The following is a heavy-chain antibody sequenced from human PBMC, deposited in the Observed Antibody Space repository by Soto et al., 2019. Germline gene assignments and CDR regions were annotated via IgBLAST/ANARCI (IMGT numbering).Heavy chain of an antibody. Sequence: SGPTLVNPTQTLTLTCTFSGSSANTSGVDVGWIRQPPGKALEWLALIYWDDDKRYSPSLKSRLTITKDTSRSQVVLTMTDMDPVDTATYFCAHRRNIELGPLRLSDYWGQGTQVTVSS. CDR1: GSSANTSGVD. D-gene: IGHD2-15*01. CDR2: IYWDDDK. J-gene: IGHJ4*02. CDR3: AHRRNIELGPLRLSDY. V-gene: IGHV2-5*02.